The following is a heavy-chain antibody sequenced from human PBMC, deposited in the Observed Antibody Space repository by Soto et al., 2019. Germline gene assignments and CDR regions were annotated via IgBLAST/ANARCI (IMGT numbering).Heavy chain of an antibody. CDR3: AKGVNIIAAAGTDAFDI. V-gene: IGHV3-30*18. D-gene: IGHD6-13*01. Sequence: GGSLRLSCAASGFTFSSYGMHWVRQAPGKGLEWVAVISYDGSNKYYADSVKGRFTISRDNSKNTLYLQMNSLRAEDTAVYYCAKGVNIIAAAGTDAFDIWGQGTMVTVSS. CDR1: GFTFSSYG. CDR2: ISYDGSNK. J-gene: IGHJ3*02.